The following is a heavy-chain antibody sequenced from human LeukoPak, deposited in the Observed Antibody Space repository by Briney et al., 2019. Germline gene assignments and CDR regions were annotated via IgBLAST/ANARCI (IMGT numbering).Heavy chain of an antibody. CDR3: ARADIVVVPAGIHYYYGMDV. Sequence: ASVNVSCKASGGTFSIYAISWVRQAPGQGLEWMGGIIPIFGTANYAQKFQGRVTITADESTSTAYMELSSLRSEDTAVYYCARADIVVVPAGIHYYYGMDVWGQGTTVTVSS. CDR1: GGTFSIYA. CDR2: IIPIFGTA. D-gene: IGHD2-2*02. V-gene: IGHV1-69*13. J-gene: IGHJ6*02.